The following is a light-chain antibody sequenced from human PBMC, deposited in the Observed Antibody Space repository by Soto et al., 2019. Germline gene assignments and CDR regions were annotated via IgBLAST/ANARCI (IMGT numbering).Light chain of an antibody. V-gene: IGKV3-20*01. Sequence: EIVLTQSPGTLSLSPGEIATLFFSASQSVTSSYLAWYQQQPGQTPRLLIYGASNRATGIPDRFSGSGSGTDFTLTISRLEPEDFAVYYCQQYGSSPETFGQGTKVDIK. J-gene: IGKJ1*01. CDR2: GAS. CDR1: QSVTSSY. CDR3: QQYGSSPET.